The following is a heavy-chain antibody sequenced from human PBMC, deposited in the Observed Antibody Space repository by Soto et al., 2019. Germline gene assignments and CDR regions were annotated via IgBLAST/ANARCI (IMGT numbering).Heavy chain of an antibody. D-gene: IGHD3-10*01. J-gene: IGHJ3*02. CDR2: IYYSGST. V-gene: IGHV4-59*01. CDR3: ARDSITMVRGVITSRAFDI. Sequence: SETLSLTCTVSGGSISSYYWSWIRQPPGKGLEWIGYIYYSGSTNYNPSLKSRVTISVDTSKNQFSLKLSSVTAADTAVYYCARDSITMVRGVITSRAFDIWGQVTMVTV. CDR1: GGSISSYY.